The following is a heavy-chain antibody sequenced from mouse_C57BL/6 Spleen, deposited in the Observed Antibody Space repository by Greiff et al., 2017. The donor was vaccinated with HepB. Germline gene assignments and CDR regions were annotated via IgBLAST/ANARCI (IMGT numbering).Heavy chain of an antibody. Sequence: LEESGPELVKPGASVKISCKASGYAFSSSWMNWVKQRPGKGLEWIGRIYPGDGDTNYNGKFKGKATLTADKSSSTAYMQLSSLTSEDSAVYFCARKGTGKATDYWGQGTTLTVSS. CDR1: GYAFSSSW. CDR2: IYPGDGDT. D-gene: IGHD3-2*02. V-gene: IGHV1-82*01. J-gene: IGHJ2*01. CDR3: ARKGTGKATDY.